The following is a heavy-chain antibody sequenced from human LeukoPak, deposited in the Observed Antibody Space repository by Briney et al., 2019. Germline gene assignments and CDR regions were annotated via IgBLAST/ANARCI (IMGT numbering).Heavy chain of an antibody. Sequence: PGGSLRLSCAASGFTFSDYYMSWIRQAPGKGLEWVSYISSSSSYTNYADSVKGRFTISRDNAKNSLYLQMNSLRAEDTAVYYCTRDRRSGSPHELRFDYWGQGTLVTVSS. V-gene: IGHV3-11*05. D-gene: IGHD6-19*01. J-gene: IGHJ4*02. CDR2: ISSSSSYT. CDR1: GFTFSDYY. CDR3: TRDRRSGSPHELRFDY.